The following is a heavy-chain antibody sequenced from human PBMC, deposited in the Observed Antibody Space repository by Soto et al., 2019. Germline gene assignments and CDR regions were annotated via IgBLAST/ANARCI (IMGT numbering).Heavy chain of an antibody. CDR1: VVSFSGYY. J-gene: IGHJ6*01. CDR2: INHSGST. D-gene: IGHD1-20*01. Sequence: SETLSLTCAVYVVSFSGYYWSWIRQPPGKWLEWIGEINHSGSTNYNPSLKSRVTISVDTSKNQFSLKLSSVTAADTAVYYCARTERRVSITLRVSYYYGMDVWGQGTTVTVSS. V-gene: IGHV4-34*01. CDR3: ARTERRVSITLRVSYYYGMDV.